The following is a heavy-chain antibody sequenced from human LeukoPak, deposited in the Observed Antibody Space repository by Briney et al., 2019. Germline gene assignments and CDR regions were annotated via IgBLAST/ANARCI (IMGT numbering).Heavy chain of an antibody. V-gene: IGHV3-7*01. CDR3: TTPQGSESQLVVFDT. J-gene: IGHJ3*02. CDR2: IKQDGSEK. D-gene: IGHD2-15*01. CDR1: GFTFSNSW. Sequence: PGGSLRLSCAASGFTFSNSWRNWVRQAPGKGLQWVANIKQDGSEKYYVDSVKGRFTISRDNAANSVYLQMNSLRAEDTAVYYCTTPQGSESQLVVFDTWGQGTMVTVSS.